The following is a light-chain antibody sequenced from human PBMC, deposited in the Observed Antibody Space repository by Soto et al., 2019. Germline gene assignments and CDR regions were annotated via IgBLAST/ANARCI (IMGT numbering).Light chain of an antibody. CDR1: HDIRND. CDR3: QQYDNLPLT. CDR2: AAS. J-gene: IGKJ4*01. Sequence: NELTQSPSPLSASVGDRVTITCQASHDIRNDLNWYQQKSGKAPKLLIHAASTLEAGVPSRFSGSGSGTDFTFTISGLQPEDVATYYCQQYDNLPLTFGGGTKVDI. V-gene: IGKV1-33*01.